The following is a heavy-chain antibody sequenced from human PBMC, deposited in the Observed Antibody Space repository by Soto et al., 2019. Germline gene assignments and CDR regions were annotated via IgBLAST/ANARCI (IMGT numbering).Heavy chain of an antibody. D-gene: IGHD5-18*01. CDR2: ISAYNGKT. J-gene: IGHJ4*02. CDR3: APHTLDTGMPSGY. CDR1: GYTFTSYG. V-gene: IGHV1-18*01. Sequence: ASVKVSCKASGYTFTSYGISWVRRAPGRGLEWMGWISAYNGKTNYAQKLQGRVTMTTDTSTSTAYMELRSLRSDDTAVYYCAPHTLDTGMPSGYWGQGTLVTVSS.